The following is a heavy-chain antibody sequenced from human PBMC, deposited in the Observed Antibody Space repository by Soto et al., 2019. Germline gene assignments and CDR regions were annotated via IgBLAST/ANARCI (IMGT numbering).Heavy chain of an antibody. CDR1: GGSISSGGYS. Sequence: PSETLSLTCAVSGGSISSGGYSWSWIRQPPGKGLEWIGYIYHSGSTYYNPSLKSRVTISVDRSKNQFSLKLSSVTAADTAVYYCARVYYYYDSSGPPSPWFDPWGQGTLVTVSS. V-gene: IGHV4-30-2*01. CDR3: ARVYYYYDSSGPPSPWFDP. CDR2: IYHSGST. J-gene: IGHJ5*02. D-gene: IGHD3-22*01.